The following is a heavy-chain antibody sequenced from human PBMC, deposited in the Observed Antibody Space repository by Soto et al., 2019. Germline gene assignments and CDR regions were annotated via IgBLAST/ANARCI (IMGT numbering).Heavy chain of an antibody. V-gene: IGHV4-38-2*01. CDR1: SFSISSGYY. J-gene: IGHJ6*02. CDR2: IYHSGTT. Sequence: SETLSLTCAVSSFSISSGYYWGWVRQPPGKGLEWIGSIYHSGTTNYSPSLKSRVTISIDTSKNQFSLKLSSVTAADTAVYYCQTTGTYHYYYYYGMDVWGQGPTVTVSS. CDR3: QTTGTYHYYYYYGMDV. D-gene: IGHD1-1*01.